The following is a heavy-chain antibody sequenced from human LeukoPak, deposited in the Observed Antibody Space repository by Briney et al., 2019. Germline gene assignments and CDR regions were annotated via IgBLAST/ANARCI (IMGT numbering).Heavy chain of an antibody. J-gene: IGHJ5*02. CDR3: AKDAIYYDILTGYSRDNWFDP. Sequence: QAGGSLRLSCAASGFTFSSYAMSWVRQAPGKGLEWVSAISGSGGSTYYADSVKGRFTISRDNSKNTLYLQMNSLRAEDTAVYYCAKDAIYYDILTGYSRDNWFDPWGQGTLVTVSS. CDR2: ISGSGGST. V-gene: IGHV3-23*01. CDR1: GFTFSSYA. D-gene: IGHD3-9*01.